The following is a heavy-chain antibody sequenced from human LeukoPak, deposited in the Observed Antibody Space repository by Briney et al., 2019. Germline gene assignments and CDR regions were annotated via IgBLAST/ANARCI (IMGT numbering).Heavy chain of an antibody. Sequence: PSETLSLTCTVSSYSISSGYYWGWIRQSPGKGLEWIGSIYHSGSTYYNPSLKSRVTISLDTSKKQFSLKLTSVTAADTAIYYCATEYCASSSCRFDSWGQGTLVTVSS. V-gene: IGHV4-38-2*02. CDR3: ATEYCASSSCRFDS. CDR2: IYHSGST. CDR1: SYSISSGYY. J-gene: IGHJ4*02. D-gene: IGHD2-2*01.